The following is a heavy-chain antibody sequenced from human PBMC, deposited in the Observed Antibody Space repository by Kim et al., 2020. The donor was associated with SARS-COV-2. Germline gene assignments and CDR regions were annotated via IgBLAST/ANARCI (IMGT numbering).Heavy chain of an antibody. Sequence: SETLSLTCTVSGGSISSGGYYWSWIRQHPGKGLEWIGYIYYSGSTYYNPSLKSRVTISVDTSKNQFSLKLSSVTAADTAVYYCARDHDYGSGLADWFDPWGQGTLVTVSS. V-gene: IGHV4-31*03. D-gene: IGHD3-10*01. CDR1: GGSISSGGYY. J-gene: IGHJ5*02. CDR3: ARDHDYGSGLADWFDP. CDR2: IYYSGST.